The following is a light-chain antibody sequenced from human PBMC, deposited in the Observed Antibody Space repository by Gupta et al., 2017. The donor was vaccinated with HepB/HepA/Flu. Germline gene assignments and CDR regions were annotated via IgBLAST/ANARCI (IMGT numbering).Light chain of an antibody. CDR1: QTINSW. J-gene: IGKJ4*01. CDR3: QQYNSYPLT. Sequence: DIQMPQSPSTLSASVGDRVTITCRASQTINSWLAWYQQKPGKAPNLLIYKASSLESGVPSRFSGSGSGTEFTLTISSLQPDDFATYYCQQYNSYPLTFGGGTKVEIK. V-gene: IGKV1-5*03. CDR2: KAS.